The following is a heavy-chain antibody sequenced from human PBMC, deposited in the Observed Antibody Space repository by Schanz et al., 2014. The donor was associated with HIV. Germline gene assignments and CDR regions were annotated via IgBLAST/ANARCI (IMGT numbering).Heavy chain of an antibody. CDR1: GGIFSSYA. Sequence: QVQLVQSGAEVKKPGSSVKVSCKASGGIFSSYAISWVRQAPGQGLEWMGGIIPLFGRANYAQKFQGRVTIIADESTSTAYMELSSLRSADTAVYFCARAAFSSEYYYGMDVWGQGTLVTVSS. CDR2: IIPLFGRA. D-gene: IGHD3-3*02. V-gene: IGHV1-69*01. CDR3: ARAAFSSEYYYGMDV. J-gene: IGHJ6*02.